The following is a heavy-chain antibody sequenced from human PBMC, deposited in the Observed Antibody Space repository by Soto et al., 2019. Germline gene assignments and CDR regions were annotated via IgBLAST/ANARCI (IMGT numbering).Heavy chain of an antibody. D-gene: IGHD2-2*02. J-gene: IGHJ6*02. CDR3: ARASCDSTSCYKGYYYGMDV. CDR2: IYYSGST. V-gene: IGHV4-61*01. Sequence: QVQLQESGPGLVKPSETLSLTCTVSGDSVSSGSYYWSWIRQPPGKGLEWIGYIYYSGSTNYNPSLKSRLTISLDTSKSQFSLRLSSVTAADTAVYYCARASCDSTSCYKGYYYGMDVWGQGTTVTVSS. CDR1: GDSVSSGSYY.